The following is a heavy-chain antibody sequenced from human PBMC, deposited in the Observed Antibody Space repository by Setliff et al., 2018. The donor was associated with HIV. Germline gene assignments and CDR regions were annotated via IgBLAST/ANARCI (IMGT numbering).Heavy chain of an antibody. CDR2: IWYDGSNK. V-gene: IGHV3-33*03. Sequence: GGSLRLSCAASGFTFSSYGMHWVRQAPGKGLEWVAVIWYDGSNKYYADSVKGRFTISRDSAKNSLYLEMNSLRAEDTAVYYCATDLAGGDDYWGQGTLVTVSS. CDR3: ATDLAGGDDY. J-gene: IGHJ4*02. CDR1: GFTFSSYG. D-gene: IGHD6-19*01.